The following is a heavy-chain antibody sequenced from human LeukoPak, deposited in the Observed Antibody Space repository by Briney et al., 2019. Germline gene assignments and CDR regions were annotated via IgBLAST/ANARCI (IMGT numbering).Heavy chain of an antibody. J-gene: IGHJ1*01. Sequence: VGSLRLSCAASGFTFSSYWMHWVRQAPGKGLWVSRIKSDGSTNYADSVKGRFTISRDNAKNTLSLQMNSLRAEDTGVYYCARAPSEIGGYYPEYFRHWGQGTLVTVSS. CDR3: ARAPSEIGGYYPEYFRH. D-gene: IGHD3-22*01. CDR2: IKSDGST. V-gene: IGHV3-74*01. CDR1: GFTFSSYW.